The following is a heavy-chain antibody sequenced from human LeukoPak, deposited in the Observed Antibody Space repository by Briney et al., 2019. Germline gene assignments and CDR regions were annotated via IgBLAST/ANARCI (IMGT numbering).Heavy chain of an antibody. J-gene: IGHJ4*02. CDR3: AKSVGDGYKGVYFDY. CDR1: GGTFSSYA. V-gene: IGHV1-69*05. CDR2: IIPIFGTA. Sequence: GASVKVSCKASGGTFSSYAISWVRQAPGQGLEWMGGIIPIFGTANYAQKFQGRVTITRDTSASTAYMELSSLRSEDTAVYYCAKSVGDGYKGVYFDYWGQGTLVTVSS. D-gene: IGHD5-24*01.